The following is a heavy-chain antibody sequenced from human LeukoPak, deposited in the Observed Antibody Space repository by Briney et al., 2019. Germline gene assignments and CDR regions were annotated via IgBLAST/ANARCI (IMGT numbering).Heavy chain of an antibody. D-gene: IGHD5-18*01. CDR2: ISGSGGST. CDR3: AKGRGYSYDNWFDP. V-gene: IGHV3-23*01. Sequence: SAISGSGGSTYYADSVKGRFTISRDNSKNTLYLQMNSLRAEDTAVYYCAKGRGYSYDNWFDPWGQGTLVTVSS. J-gene: IGHJ5*02.